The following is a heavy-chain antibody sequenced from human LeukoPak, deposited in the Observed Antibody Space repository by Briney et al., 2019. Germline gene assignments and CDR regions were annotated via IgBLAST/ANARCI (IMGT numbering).Heavy chain of an antibody. J-gene: IGHJ4*02. V-gene: IGHV3-64D*09. CDR2: ISSNGANT. CDR3: VKDSLGYGYGYYFDY. CDR1: GFTFSNYA. Sequence: GGSLRLSCSASGFTFSNYAMHWVRQAPGKGLEYVLAISSNGANTYYADSVKGRFTISRDNSKNTLYLQMSSLRAEDTAVYYCVKDSLGYGYGYYFDYWGQGTLVTVSS. D-gene: IGHD5-18*01.